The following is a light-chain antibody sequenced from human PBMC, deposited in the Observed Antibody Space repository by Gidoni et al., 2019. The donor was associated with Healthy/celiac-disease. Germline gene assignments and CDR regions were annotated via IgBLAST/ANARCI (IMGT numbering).Light chain of an antibody. V-gene: IGKV1-39*01. CDR3: QQSYSSPQT. CDR2: AAS. Sequence: DIQMTPSPSSLSASVGDRVTITCRASQSISTYLSWYQQKPGKAPKLLIYAASNLQSGVPSRFSGSGSGTDFTLTISSLQPEDFATYYCQQSYSSPQTFGQGTKVEIK. J-gene: IGKJ1*01. CDR1: QSISTY.